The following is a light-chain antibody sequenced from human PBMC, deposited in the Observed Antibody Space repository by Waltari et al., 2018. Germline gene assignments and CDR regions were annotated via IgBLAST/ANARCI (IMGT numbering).Light chain of an antibody. Sequence: WYKQDPGKAPELIIYDVNKRPSGVPGRFSGSKSGNTASLIVSGLQADDEAYYYCSSYAGDNILIFGGGTKLTV. CDR3: SSYAGDNILI. V-gene: IGLV2-8*01. CDR2: DVN. J-gene: IGLJ2*01.